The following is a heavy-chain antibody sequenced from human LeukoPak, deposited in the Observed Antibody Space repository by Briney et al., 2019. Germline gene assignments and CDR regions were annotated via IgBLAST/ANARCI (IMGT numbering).Heavy chain of an antibody. V-gene: IGHV3-23*01. Sequence: PGRSLRLSCAASGFTFSSYAMSWVRQAPGKGLEWVSAISGSGGSTYYADSVKGRFTISRDNSKNTLYLQMNSLRAEDTAVYYCAKDSSSSMYYYYGMDVWGQGTTVTVSS. D-gene: IGHD6-6*01. CDR2: ISGSGGST. CDR3: AKDSSSSMYYYYGMDV. J-gene: IGHJ6*02. CDR1: GFTFSSYA.